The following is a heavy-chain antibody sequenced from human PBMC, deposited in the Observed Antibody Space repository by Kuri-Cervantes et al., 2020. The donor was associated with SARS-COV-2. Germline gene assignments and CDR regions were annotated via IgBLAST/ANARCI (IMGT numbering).Heavy chain of an antibody. Sequence: ETLSLTCTVSGGSISSSSYYWGWIRQPPGKGLEWVSIIYSGGSTYYADSVKGRFTIFRHSSKNTLYLQMNSLRAEDTAVYYCARDTYYGSGSYYFSASWYFDLWGRGTLVTVSS. CDR2: IYSGGST. D-gene: IGHD3-10*01. CDR1: GGSISSSSYY. CDR3: ARDTYYGSGSYYFSASWYFDL. V-gene: IGHV3-53*04. J-gene: IGHJ2*01.